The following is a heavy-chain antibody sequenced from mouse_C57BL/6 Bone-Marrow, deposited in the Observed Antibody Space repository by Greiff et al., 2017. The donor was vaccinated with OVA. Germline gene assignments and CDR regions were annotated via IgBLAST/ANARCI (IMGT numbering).Heavy chain of an antibody. J-gene: IGHJ3*01. Sequence: DVMLVESEGGLVQPGSSMKLSCTASGFTFSDYYMAWVRQVPERGLEWVANINYDGSSTYYLDSLKSRFIISRDNAKNILYLQMSSLKSEDTATYYSERFYDSGEGTWFAYWGQGTLVTVSA. CDR2: INYDGSST. V-gene: IGHV5-16*01. CDR1: GFTFSDYY. D-gene: IGHD2-3*01. CDR3: ERFYDSGEGTWFAY.